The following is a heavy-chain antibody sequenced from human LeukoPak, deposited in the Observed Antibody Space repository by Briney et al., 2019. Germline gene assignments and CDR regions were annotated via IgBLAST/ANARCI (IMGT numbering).Heavy chain of an antibody. CDR1: GYTFTSYD. CDR2: MNPNSGNT. V-gene: IGHV1-8*01. J-gene: IGHJ6*03. D-gene: IGHD6-13*01. CDR3: ARARASSWFDYYYYMDV. Sequence: ASVKVSCKASGYTFTSYDINWVRQATGQGLEWMGWMNPNSGNTGYAQKFQGRVTMTRNTSISTAYMELSSLRSEDTAVYYCARARASSWFDYYYYMDVSGTGTTVTVSS.